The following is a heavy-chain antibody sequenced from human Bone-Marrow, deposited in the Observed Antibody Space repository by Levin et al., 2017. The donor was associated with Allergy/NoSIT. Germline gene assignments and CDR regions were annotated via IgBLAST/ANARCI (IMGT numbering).Heavy chain of an antibody. CDR3: ARGDEVLSGFYDTTPSTWFDP. V-gene: IGHV1-8*01. J-gene: IGHJ5*02. CDR1: GYTFISYD. Sequence: PGESLKISCKASGYTFISYDINWVRQAIGQGLEWMGWMNPNSGHTGYLQKFSGRVTMTRNTSTNTAYMELSSLRSDDTAVYFCARGDEVLSGFYDTTPSTWFDPWGQGTLVSVSS. D-gene: IGHD3-3*01. CDR2: MNPNSGHT.